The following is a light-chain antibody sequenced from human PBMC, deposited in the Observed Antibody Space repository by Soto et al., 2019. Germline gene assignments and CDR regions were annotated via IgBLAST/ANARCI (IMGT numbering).Light chain of an antibody. CDR3: QQYDSTPPT. V-gene: IGKV3-20*01. Sequence: EIGLTQSPGTLSLSPGERATLSCRASQSVNSNYLAWYQRKPGQAPRLLIYGASNRATDIPYRFSASGSGTDFTRTITRLEAEDFAVYYCQQYDSTPPTFGQGTKVEVK. CDR1: QSVNSNY. J-gene: IGKJ1*01. CDR2: GAS.